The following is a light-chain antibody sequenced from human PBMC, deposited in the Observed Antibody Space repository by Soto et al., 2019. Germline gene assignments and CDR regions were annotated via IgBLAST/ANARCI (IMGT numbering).Light chain of an antibody. V-gene: IGLV2-8*01. CDR1: SSDIGGYNY. CDR3: SSFEASNNLL. Sequence: QSALTQPPSASGSPGRSVTISCTGTSSDIGGYNYVSWYQQHPGKAPKLMIYEVNKRPSGVPDRFSGSKSGNTASLTVSGLQVEDEADYYCSSFEASNNLLFGGGTKLTVL. CDR2: EVN. J-gene: IGLJ2*01.